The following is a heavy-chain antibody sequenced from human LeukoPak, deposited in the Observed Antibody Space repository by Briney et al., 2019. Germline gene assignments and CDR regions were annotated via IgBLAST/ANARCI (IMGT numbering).Heavy chain of an antibody. Sequence: PGGSLRLSCAASGFTFSDYYMSWVRRAPGKGLEWVSYISSSGSTIYYADSVRGRFTISRDNAKNSLYLQMNSLRAEDTAVYYCARTTLGDAFDIWGQGTMVTVSS. CDR2: ISSSGSTI. CDR1: GFTFSDYY. V-gene: IGHV3-11*01. CDR3: ARTTLGDAFDI. D-gene: IGHD3-16*01. J-gene: IGHJ3*02.